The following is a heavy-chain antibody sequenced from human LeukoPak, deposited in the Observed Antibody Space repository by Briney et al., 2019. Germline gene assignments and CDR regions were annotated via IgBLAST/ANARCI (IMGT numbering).Heavy chain of an antibody. Sequence: GASVKVSCKVSGYTLTELSMHWVRQAPGKGLEWMGGFDPEDGETIYAQKFQGRVTITEDTSTDTAYMELSSLRSEDTAVYYCATVPTYYYGSGPHFDYWGQGTLVTVSS. CDR3: ATVPTYYYGSGPHFDY. CDR2: FDPEDGET. V-gene: IGHV1-24*01. D-gene: IGHD3-10*01. CDR1: GYTLTELS. J-gene: IGHJ4*02.